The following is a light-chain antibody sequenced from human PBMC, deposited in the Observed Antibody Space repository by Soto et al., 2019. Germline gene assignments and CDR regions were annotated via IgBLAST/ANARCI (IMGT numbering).Light chain of an antibody. CDR2: GAS. V-gene: IGKV4-1*01. CDR1: RDISFSSTKKNY. J-gene: IGKJ1*01. Sequence: IVMTQSPDSLAVSLGERATINSKSSRDISFSSTKKNYLAWYQQKPGQPPKLLISGASTRESGVPERFSGSGSATDFTLTISSVQAEDVALYYCQQYFVTHRTFGRGTKVEI. CDR3: QQYFVTHRT.